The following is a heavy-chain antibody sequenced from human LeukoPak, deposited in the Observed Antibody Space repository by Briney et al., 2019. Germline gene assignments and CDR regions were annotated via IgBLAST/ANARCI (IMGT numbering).Heavy chain of an antibody. J-gene: IGHJ4*02. CDR3: AKEGFDS. Sequence: GGSLRLSCIASGFTFSNYGMSWVRQAPGKGLEWVSIISGSGDRTLHADSVKGRFTVSRDNSKNTVYLQMNSLRAEDTAVYYCAKEGFDSWGQGTLVTVSS. CDR2: ISGSGDRT. CDR1: GFTFSNYG. V-gene: IGHV3-23*01.